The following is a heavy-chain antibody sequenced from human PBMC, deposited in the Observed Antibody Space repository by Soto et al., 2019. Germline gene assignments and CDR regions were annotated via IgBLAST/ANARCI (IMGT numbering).Heavy chain of an antibody. D-gene: IGHD6-13*01. CDR2: IKSKTDGGTT. CDR3: TTETAPHSSSWYY. Sequence: GGSLRLSCAASGFTFSNAWMSWVRQAPGKGLEWVGRIKSKTDGGTTDYAAPVKGRFTISRDDSKNTLYLQMNSLKTEDTAVYYCTTETAPHSSSWYYWGQGTLVTVSS. V-gene: IGHV3-15*01. CDR1: GFTFSNAW. J-gene: IGHJ4*02.